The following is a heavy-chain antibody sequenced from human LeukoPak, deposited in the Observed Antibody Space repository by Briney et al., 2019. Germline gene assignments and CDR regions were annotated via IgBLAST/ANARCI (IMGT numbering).Heavy chain of an antibody. J-gene: IGHJ4*02. CDR3: ARRRRYYYGSGSLAYFDY. D-gene: IGHD3-10*01. V-gene: IGHV4-59*12. Sequence: SETLSLTCTVAGGSISSYYWRWTRQPPGKGLERIGNIYSCGRTNYNPSLKSRDTISVDTSKNQFSLKLSSVTAADTAVYYCARRRRYYYGSGSLAYFDYWGQGTLVTVSS. CDR1: GGSISSYY. CDR2: IYSCGRT.